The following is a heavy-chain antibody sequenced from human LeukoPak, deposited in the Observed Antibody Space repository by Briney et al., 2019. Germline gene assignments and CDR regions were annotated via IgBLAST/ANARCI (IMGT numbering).Heavy chain of an antibody. V-gene: IGHV3-30*18. CDR2: ISYHGGTT. CDR3: PKDWIQVRRSSVGGRDC. J-gene: IGHJ4*02. Sequence: GGSLTLSCAASGVTFSTYCVHWVRQAPGKGLEWVAAISYHGGTTYYADSVKGRFTISRDNSKNTLYLQMTSLRAEATAVYYSPKDWIQVRRSSVGGRDCWGQGTLVTVSS. D-gene: IGHD5-18*01. CDR1: GVTFSTYC.